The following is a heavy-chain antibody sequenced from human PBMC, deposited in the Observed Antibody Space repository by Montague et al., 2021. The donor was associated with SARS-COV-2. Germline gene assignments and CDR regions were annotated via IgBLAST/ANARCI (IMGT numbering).Heavy chain of an antibody. J-gene: IGHJ6*02. D-gene: IGHD6-13*01. V-gene: IGHV3-13*01. CDR1: GFSFNSYD. CDR3: ARTKTATGNFYGLDV. CDR2: IDTSSVS. Sequence: SLRLSCAASGFSFNSYDMHWVRQLPGGGLQWVSAIDTSSVSYYADSVEARFVVSRENARNSLYLQMNNLGAGDTAVYYCARTKTATGNFYGLDVWGQGTTVIVSS.